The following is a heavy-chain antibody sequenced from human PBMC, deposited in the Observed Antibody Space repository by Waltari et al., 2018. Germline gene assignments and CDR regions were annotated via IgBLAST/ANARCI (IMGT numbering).Heavy chain of an antibody. D-gene: IGHD1-20*01. J-gene: IGHJ4*02. Sequence: EVQLVESGGGLVKPGGSLRLSCAASGFTFSSYSMNWVRQAPGKGLEWVSSISSSSSYIYYADEVKGRFTISRDNAKNSLYLQMNSLRAEDTAVYYCARDPYNWNDEDAGYWGQGTLVTVSS. CDR2: ISSSSSYI. V-gene: IGHV3-21*01. CDR1: GFTFSSYS. CDR3: ARDPYNWNDEDAGY.